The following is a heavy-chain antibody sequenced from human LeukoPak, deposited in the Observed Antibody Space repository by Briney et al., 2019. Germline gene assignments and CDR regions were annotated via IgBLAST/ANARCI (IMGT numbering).Heavy chain of an antibody. CDR2: IYYSGST. D-gene: IGHD6-6*01. CDR3: ARMPGSSTGFDY. V-gene: IGHV4-59*01. J-gene: IGHJ4*02. Sequence: PSETLSRTCTFSGGSISPYYWSWIRQPPGKGLEWLGYIYYSGSTNYNPSLKSRVTISVDTSKDQFSLKLTSVTAADTAVYYCARMPGSSTGFDYWGRGTLVTVSS. CDR1: GGSISPYY.